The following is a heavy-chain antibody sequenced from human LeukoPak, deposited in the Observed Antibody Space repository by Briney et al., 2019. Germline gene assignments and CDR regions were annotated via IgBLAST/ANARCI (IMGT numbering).Heavy chain of an antibody. V-gene: IGHV3-21*01. CDR3: ARDFSSSGWYVDYYYYMDV. D-gene: IGHD6-19*01. J-gene: IGHJ6*03. Sequence: PGGSLRLSCAASGFTFSSYSMNWVRQAPGKGLEWVSSISSSSSYIYYADSVKGRFTISRDNAKNSLYLQMNSLRAEDTAVYYCARDFSSSGWYVDYYYYMDVWGKGTTVTVSS. CDR1: GFTFSSYS. CDR2: ISSSSSYI.